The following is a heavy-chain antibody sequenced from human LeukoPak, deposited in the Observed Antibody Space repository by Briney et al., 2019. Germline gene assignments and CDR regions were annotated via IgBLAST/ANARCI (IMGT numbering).Heavy chain of an antibody. V-gene: IGHV4-39*07. J-gene: IGHJ4*02. CDR3: VRGFGDGYNYYRPFDY. D-gene: IGHD5-24*01. CDR2: IYYSGST. Sequence: PSETLSLTCTVSGGSISSSSYYWGWIRQPPGKGLEWIGSIYYSGSTYYNPSLKSRVTISLDTSKNQFSLKLSSVTAADTAVYYCVRGFGDGYNYYRPFDYWGQGTLVTVSS. CDR1: GGSISSSSYY.